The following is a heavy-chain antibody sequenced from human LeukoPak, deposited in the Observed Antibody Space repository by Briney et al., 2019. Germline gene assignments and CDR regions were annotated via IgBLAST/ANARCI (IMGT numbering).Heavy chain of an antibody. CDR2: ISGSGGST. V-gene: IGHV3-23*01. D-gene: IGHD1-1*01. Sequence: GGSLRLSCAASGFTFSSYAMSWVRQAPGKGLEWVSAISGSGGSTYYADSVKGRFTISRDNSMNTLYLQMTSLRVEDTAVYYCANWIEGRHEKFDYWGQGTLVTVSS. CDR1: GFTFSSYA. CDR3: ANWIEGRHEKFDY. J-gene: IGHJ4*02.